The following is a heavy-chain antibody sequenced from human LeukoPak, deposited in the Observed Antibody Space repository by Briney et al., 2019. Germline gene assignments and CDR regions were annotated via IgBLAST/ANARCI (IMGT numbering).Heavy chain of an antibody. Sequence: SETLSLTCTVSGGSISSYYWIWIRQPPGKGLEWIGYIYYSGSTNYNPSLKSRVTISVDTSKNQFSLKLSSVTAADTAVYYCARQGRGYCSGGSCYADWFDPWGQGTLVTVSS. V-gene: IGHV4-59*08. CDR1: GGSISSYY. CDR3: ARQGRGYCSGGSCYADWFDP. D-gene: IGHD2-15*01. CDR2: IYYSGST. J-gene: IGHJ5*02.